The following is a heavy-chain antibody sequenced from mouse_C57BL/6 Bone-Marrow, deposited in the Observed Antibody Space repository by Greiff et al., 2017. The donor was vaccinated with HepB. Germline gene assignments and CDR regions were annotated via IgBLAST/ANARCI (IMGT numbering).Heavy chain of an antibody. J-gene: IGHJ2*01. Sequence: QVQLKQPGAELVRPGTSVKLSCKASGYTFTSYWMHWVKQRPGQGLEWIGVIDPSDSYTNYNQKFKGKATLTVDTSSSTAYMQLSSLTSEDSAVYYCARGYGGDYFDYWGQGTTLTVSS. CDR2: IDPSDSYT. V-gene: IGHV1-59*01. CDR1: GYTFTSYW. CDR3: ARGYGGDYFDY. D-gene: IGHD2-2*01.